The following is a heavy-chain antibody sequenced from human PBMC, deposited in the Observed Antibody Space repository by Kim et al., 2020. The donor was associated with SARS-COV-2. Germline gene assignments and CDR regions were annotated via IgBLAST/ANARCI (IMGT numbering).Heavy chain of an antibody. D-gene: IGHD3-22*01. J-gene: IGHJ4*02. V-gene: IGHV3-30*18. CDR3: AKGADYYDSSGPIDY. Sequence: GGSLRLSCAASGFTFSSYGMHWVRQAPGKGLEWVAVISYDGSNKYYADSVKGRFTISRDNSKNTLYLQMNSLRAEDTAVYYCAKGADYYDSSGPIDYWGQGTLVTVSS. CDR2: ISYDGSNK. CDR1: GFTFSSYG.